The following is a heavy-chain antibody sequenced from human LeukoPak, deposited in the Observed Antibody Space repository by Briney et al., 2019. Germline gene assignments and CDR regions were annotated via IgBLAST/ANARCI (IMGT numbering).Heavy chain of an antibody. CDR1: GGSISSGGYS. D-gene: IGHD5-12*01. CDR2: IYYSGST. V-gene: IGHV4-31*03. J-gene: IGHJ6*02. Sequence: SETLSLTCTVSGGSISSGGYSWSWIRQHPGKGLEWIGYIYYSGSTYYNPSLKSRVTISVDTSKNQFSLKLSSVTAADTAVYYCAREVGGYDPSYYYYGMDVWGQGTTVTVSS. CDR3: AREVGGYDPSYYYYGMDV.